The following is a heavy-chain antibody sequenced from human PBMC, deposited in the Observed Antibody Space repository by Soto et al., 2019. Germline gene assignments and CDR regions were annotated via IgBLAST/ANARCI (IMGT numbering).Heavy chain of an antibody. Sequence: PSETLSLTCNVSGASMRSYYWTWMRLSPGKGLEWIGDIFYSGSTNLNPSLRSRLSISIDTSKNKFSLMLNSVTAADTAVYYCARDLRCCGLDVWGQAPRSPSP. D-gene: IGHD3-9*01. J-gene: IGHJ6*02. CDR3: ARDLRCCGLDV. CDR2: IFYSGST. CDR1: GASMRSYY. V-gene: IGHV4-59*01.